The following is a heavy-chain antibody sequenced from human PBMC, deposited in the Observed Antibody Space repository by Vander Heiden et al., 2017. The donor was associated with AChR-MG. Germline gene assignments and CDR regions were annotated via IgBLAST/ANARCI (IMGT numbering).Heavy chain of an antibody. CDR2: ISYDGSNK. V-gene: IGHV3-30-3*01. CDR3: ARGGFDY. Sequence: QVQLVESGGGVVQPGRSLRLPCEASGFTFSSYAMHWVRQAPGKGLEWVAVISYDGSNKYYADSVKGRFTISRDNSKNTLYLQMNSLRAEDTAVYYCARGGFDYWGQGTLVTVSS. CDR1: GFTFSSYA. J-gene: IGHJ4*02.